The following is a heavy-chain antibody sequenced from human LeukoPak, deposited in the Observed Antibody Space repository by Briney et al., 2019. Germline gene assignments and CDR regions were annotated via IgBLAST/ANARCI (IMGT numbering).Heavy chain of an antibody. V-gene: IGHV5-51*01. D-gene: IGHD3-16*01. CDR3: ARRVWVSYFFDY. Sequence: GESLKISCKGSGYSFSSYWIGWVRQMPGKGLEWMGIIYPGDSDTRYSPSFQGQVPISADKSISTAYLQWSRLKASDTAMYYCARRVWVSYFFDYWGQGTLVTVSS. J-gene: IGHJ4*02. CDR2: IYPGDSDT. CDR1: GYSFSSYW.